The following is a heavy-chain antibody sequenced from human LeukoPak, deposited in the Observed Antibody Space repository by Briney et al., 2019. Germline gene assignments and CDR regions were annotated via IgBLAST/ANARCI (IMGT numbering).Heavy chain of an antibody. D-gene: IGHD2-21*01. CDR1: GGTFSSYA. CDR3: ARAGDGGDCLDY. Sequence: SVKVSCKASGGTFSSYAISWVRQAPGQGLEWMGGIIPIFGTANYAQKFQGRVTITADESTSTAYMELSSLRSEDTAVYYCARAGDGGDCLDYWGQGTLVTVSS. CDR2: IIPIFGTA. J-gene: IGHJ4*02. V-gene: IGHV1-69*13.